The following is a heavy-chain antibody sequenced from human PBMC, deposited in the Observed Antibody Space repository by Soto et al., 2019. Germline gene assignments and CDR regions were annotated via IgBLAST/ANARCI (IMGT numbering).Heavy chain of an antibody. CDR2: VYWDDDK. CDR1: GFSLTTGVG. Sequence: ITLEESGPTLVKPTETLTLTCTFSGFSLTTGVGVGWVRQTPGKALEWLALVYWDDDKHYTPSLMSRLTITKDISKGQVVLTMTNMDPVDTATYYCATLTADFWGLGTLVTVSS. CDR3: ATLTADF. J-gene: IGHJ4*02. V-gene: IGHV2-5*02.